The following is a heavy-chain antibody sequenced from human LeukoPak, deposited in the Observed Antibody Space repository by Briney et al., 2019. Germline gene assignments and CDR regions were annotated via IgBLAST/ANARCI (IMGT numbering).Heavy chain of an antibody. CDR2: INTDESTT. Sequence: GGSLRLSCAASGFTFSSYWMHWVRQAPGKGLVWVSRINTDESTTGYADSVKGRFTISRDNAKNTLYLQMNSLRAEDTAVYYCAKIVGAGGHDAFDIWGQGTMVTVSS. CDR1: GFTFSSYW. D-gene: IGHD1-26*01. J-gene: IGHJ3*02. CDR3: AKIVGAGGHDAFDI. V-gene: IGHV3-74*01.